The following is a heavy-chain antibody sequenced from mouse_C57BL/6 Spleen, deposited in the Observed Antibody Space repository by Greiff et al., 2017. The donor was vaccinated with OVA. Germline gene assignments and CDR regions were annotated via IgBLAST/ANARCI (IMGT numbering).Heavy chain of an antibody. Sequence: VMLVESGPGLVQPSQSLSITCTASGFSLTSYGVHWVRQSPGKGLEWLGVIWRGGGTDYNAAFISRLSISKENSKSQVFFKMNSRQADDTAIYYCARNFDGYYDVWGTGTTVTVSS. CDR3: ARNFDGYYDV. V-gene: IGHV2-2*01. CDR2: IWRGGGT. J-gene: IGHJ1*03. CDR1: GFSLTSYG. D-gene: IGHD2-3*01.